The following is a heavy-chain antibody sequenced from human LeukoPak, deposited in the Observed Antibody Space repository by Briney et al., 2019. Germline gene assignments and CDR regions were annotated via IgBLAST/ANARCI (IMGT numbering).Heavy chain of an antibody. J-gene: IGHJ6*02. V-gene: IGHV4-34*01. CDR1: GDSISGYY. Sequence: SATLSLTCTVSGDSISGYYWSWIRQPPGKGLEWIGEINHSGSTNYNPSLKSRVTISVDTSKNQFSLKLSSVTAADTAVYYCARQATGTKRYYYYCGMDVWGQGTTVTVSS. CDR3: ARQATGTKRYYYYCGMDV. CDR2: INHSGST. D-gene: IGHD1-1*01.